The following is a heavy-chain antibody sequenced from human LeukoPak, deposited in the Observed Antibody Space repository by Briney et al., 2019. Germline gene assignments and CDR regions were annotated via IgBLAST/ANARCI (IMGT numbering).Heavy chain of an antibody. J-gene: IGHJ4*02. CDR2: IYYSGST. CDR1: GGSISSGDYY. Sequence: SETLSLTCTVSGGSISSGDYYWSWIRQPPGKGLEWIGYIYYSGSTYYNPSLKSRVTISVDTSKNQFSLKLSSVTAAGTAVYYCARFLTGGIYYFDYWGQGTLVTVSS. CDR3: ARFLTGGIYYFDY. D-gene: IGHD4-23*01. V-gene: IGHV4-30-4*08.